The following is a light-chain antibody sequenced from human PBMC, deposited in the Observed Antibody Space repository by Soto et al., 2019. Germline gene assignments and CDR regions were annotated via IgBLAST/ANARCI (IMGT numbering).Light chain of an antibody. J-gene: IGLJ1*01. V-gene: IGLV2-14*01. Sequence: QSALTQPASVSGSPGQSITISCTGTSSDVGGYNYVSWHQQHPGKAPKLMIYDVSNRPSGVSNRFSGSKSDNTASLTISGLQAEDEADYYCSSYTSSSTYVFGTGTKVTVL. CDR1: SSDVGGYNY. CDR3: SSYTSSSTYV. CDR2: DVS.